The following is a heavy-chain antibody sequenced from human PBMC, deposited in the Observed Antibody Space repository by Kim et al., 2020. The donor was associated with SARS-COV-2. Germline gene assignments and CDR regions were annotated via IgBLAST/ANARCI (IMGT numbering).Heavy chain of an antibody. CDR1: GIPFSDAW. CDR2: IKSKTDGGTV. CDR3: TTVSMR. D-gene: IGHD2-2*01. V-gene: IGHV3-15*01. J-gene: IGHJ4*02. Sequence: GGSLRLSCAVSGIPFSDAWFNWVRQSPGKGLEWVGRIKSKTDGGTVDLAAPVKGRFAISRDDSKNTLYLLMNDVKTADAAMYYCTTVSMRWGQGTLVTVSS.